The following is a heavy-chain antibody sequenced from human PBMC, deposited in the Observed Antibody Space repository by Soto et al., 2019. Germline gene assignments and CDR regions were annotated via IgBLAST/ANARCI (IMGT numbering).Heavy chain of an antibody. V-gene: IGHV3-21*01. CDR1: GFTFSDYD. CDR3: ARDLSGGNYYYRGLDV. J-gene: IGHJ6*02. Sequence: EVQLVESGGGLVKPGGSLRLSCAASGFTFSDYDMTWVRQAPGKGLEWVSSITSNSIYKYSADSLKGRFTISRDNAKNTLFLQINSLRAEDTAVYYCARDLSGGNYYYRGLDVWGQGTTVTVSS. D-gene: IGHD1-26*01. CDR2: ITSNSIYK.